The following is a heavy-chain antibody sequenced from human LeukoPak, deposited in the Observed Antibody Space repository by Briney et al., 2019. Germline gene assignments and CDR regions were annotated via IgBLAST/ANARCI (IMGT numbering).Heavy chain of an antibody. CDR2: ISASGGST. CDR3: AKGSYYTRNNCFHP. V-gene: IGHV3-23*01. J-gene: IGHJ5*02. Sequence: AGGSPRLSCAASGFTFSSYAMSWVRQAPGKGLEWVSSISASGGSTYYADSVKGQFTISRDSSKNTLYLQMNTLRAEDTADYYCAKGSYYTRNNCFHPWGQGTLVTVSS. D-gene: IGHD3-10*01. CDR1: GFTFSSYA.